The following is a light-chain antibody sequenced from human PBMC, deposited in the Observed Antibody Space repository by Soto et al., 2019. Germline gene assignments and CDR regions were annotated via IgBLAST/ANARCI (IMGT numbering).Light chain of an antibody. CDR3: QQYDTYPYT. CDR1: QSISGW. V-gene: IGKV1-5*03. CDR2: KAS. J-gene: IGKJ2*01. Sequence: DIQMTQSPSALSASVGDRVTITCRASQSISGWLAWYQQKPGKAPKLLIYKASSLERGVPSRFSGSASGTEFTVTISSLQPDDFATYYCQQYDTYPYTCGQGTKLEI.